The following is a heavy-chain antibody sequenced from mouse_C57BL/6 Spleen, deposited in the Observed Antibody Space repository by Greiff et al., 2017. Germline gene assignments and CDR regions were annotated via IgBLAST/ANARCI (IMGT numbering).Heavy chain of an antibody. Sequence: EVKLQQSGPELVKPGASVKISCKASGYTFTDYYMNWVKQSHGKSLEWIGDINPNNGGTSYNQKFKGKATLTGDKSSNTAYMELRSLTSKDSAVYYCARGYGSSYYYAMDYWGQGTSVTVSS. CDR2: INPNNGGT. V-gene: IGHV1-26*01. CDR3: ARGYGSSYYYAMDY. J-gene: IGHJ4*01. CDR1: GYTFTDYY. D-gene: IGHD1-1*01.